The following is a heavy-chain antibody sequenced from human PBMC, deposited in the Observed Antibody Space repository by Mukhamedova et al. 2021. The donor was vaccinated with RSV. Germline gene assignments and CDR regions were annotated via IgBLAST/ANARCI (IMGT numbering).Heavy chain of an antibody. CDR3: ARDLGSSWHSYHYFDF. D-gene: IGHD6-13*01. Sequence: RQPPGKGLEWIGEMYHSGSTNYNPSLKSRVSISVDKSKNQFSLKVSSVTAADTAVYYRARDLGSSWHSYHYFDFLGQGTLVTVSS. J-gene: IGHJ4*02. CDR2: MYHSGST. V-gene: IGHV4-4*02.